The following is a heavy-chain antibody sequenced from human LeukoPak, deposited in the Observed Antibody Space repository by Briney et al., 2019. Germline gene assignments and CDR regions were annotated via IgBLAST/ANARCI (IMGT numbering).Heavy chain of an antibody. V-gene: IGHV5-51*01. CDR2: IYPGDSEA. CDR1: GYSFSSYW. CDR3: ARGGNYYDSSGYIDY. D-gene: IGHD3-22*01. J-gene: IGHJ4*02. Sequence: GESLKISCKDSGYSFSSYWIGWVRQMPGKGLEWMGIIYPGDSEARYSPSFQGQVTISADKSISTAYLQWSSLKASDTAMYYCARGGNYYDSSGYIDYWGQGTLVTVSS.